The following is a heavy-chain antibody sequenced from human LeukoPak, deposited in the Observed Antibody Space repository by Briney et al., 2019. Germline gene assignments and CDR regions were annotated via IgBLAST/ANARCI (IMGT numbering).Heavy chain of an antibody. J-gene: IGHJ5*02. CDR1: GGSISSSSSY. Sequence: SETLSLTCTVSGGSISSSSSYWGWIRQPPGMGLEWIGTIYYRGSTYYNPSLKSRVTISVDTSKNQFSLKLSSVTAADTAVYYCARRFGYSYGYWFDPWGQGTLVTVSS. CDR3: ARRFGYSYGYWFDP. V-gene: IGHV4-39*01. CDR2: IYYRGST. D-gene: IGHD5-18*01.